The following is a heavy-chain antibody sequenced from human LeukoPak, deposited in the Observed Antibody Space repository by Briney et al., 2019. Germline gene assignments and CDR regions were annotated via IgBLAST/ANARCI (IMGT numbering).Heavy chain of an antibody. CDR3: TTNTAIGDY. CDR2: VRSKANSYAT. J-gene: IGHJ4*02. D-gene: IGHD5-18*01. Sequence: PGGSLRLSCAASGFTFSGSAMHWVRQASGKGLEWVGRVRSKANSYATAYAASVKGRFTISRDDSKNTAYLQMNSLKTEDTAVYYCTTNTAIGDYWGQGTLVTVSS. V-gene: IGHV3-73*01. CDR1: GFTFSGSA.